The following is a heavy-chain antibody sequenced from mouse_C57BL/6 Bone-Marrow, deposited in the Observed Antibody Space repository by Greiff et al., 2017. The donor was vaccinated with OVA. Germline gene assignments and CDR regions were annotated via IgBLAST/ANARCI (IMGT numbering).Heavy chain of an antibody. V-gene: IGHV5-6*01. J-gene: IGHJ2*01. D-gene: IGHD1-1*01. CDR1: GFTFSSYG. CDR2: ISSGGSYT. Sequence: EVKVVESGGDLVKPVGSLKLSCAASGFTFSSYGMSWVRQTPDKRLEWVATISSGGSYTYYPDSVKGRFTISRDNAKNTLYLQMSSLKSEDTAMYYCARHGDYYGSSLDYWGQGTTLTVSS. CDR3: ARHGDYYGSSLDY.